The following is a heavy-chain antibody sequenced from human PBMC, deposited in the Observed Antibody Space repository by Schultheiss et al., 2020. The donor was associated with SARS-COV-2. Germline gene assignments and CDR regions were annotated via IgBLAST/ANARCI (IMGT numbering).Heavy chain of an antibody. CDR2: INHSGST. V-gene: IGHV4-34*01. J-gene: IGHJ4*02. Sequence: SETLSLTCTVSGGSFSGYYWTWIRQPPGKGLEWIGEINHSGSTYYNPSLKSRVTISVDKSKNQFSLKLTSVTAADTAVYYCARDYSGSYSWFDYWGQGTLVTVSS. CDR1: GGSFSGYY. CDR3: ARDYSGSYSWFDY. D-gene: IGHD1-26*01.